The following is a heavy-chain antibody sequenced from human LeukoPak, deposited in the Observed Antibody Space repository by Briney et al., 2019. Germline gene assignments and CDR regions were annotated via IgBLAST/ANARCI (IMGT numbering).Heavy chain of an antibody. Sequence: PGGSLRLSCAASGFSFSSHSMNWVRQAPGKGLEWVSYISGSSTTIDYADSAKGRFIISRDNAKKSLYLQMNNLRAEDTAVYYCARETTRLGYCSGGSCRPPYYYYGMDVWGQGTTVTVSS. CDR2: ISGSSTTI. D-gene: IGHD2-15*01. CDR1: GFSFSSHS. V-gene: IGHV3-48*01. CDR3: ARETTRLGYCSGGSCRPPYYYYGMDV. J-gene: IGHJ6*02.